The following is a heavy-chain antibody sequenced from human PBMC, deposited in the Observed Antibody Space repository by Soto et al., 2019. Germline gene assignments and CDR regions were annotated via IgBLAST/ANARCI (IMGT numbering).Heavy chain of an antibody. D-gene: IGHD2-8*02. CDR3: ARDKITGLVDY. CDR1: GGSFSGYY. V-gene: IGHV4-34*01. Sequence: SETLSLTCAVYGGSFSGYYWTWIRQPPGTGLEWIGEINHSGSTNYKPSLKSRFTISVDTSKNQFSLKLTSVTAADPAVYYCARDKITGLVDYWGQGTLVTLSS. CDR2: INHSGST. J-gene: IGHJ4*02.